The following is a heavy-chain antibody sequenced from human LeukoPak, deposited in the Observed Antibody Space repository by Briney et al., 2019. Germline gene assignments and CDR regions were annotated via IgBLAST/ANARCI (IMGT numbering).Heavy chain of an antibody. CDR1: GGSISSSSSIC. J-gene: IGHJ4*02. CDR3: ANLRSYCTNGVCQYYFDY. V-gene: IGHV4-4*02. Sequence: SETLSLTCAVSGGSISSSSSICWTWVRQPPGKGLEWIGEINHSGSTNYNPSLKSRVTISVDTSKNQFSLKLSSVTAADTAVYYCANLRSYCTNGVCQYYFDYWGQGTLVTVSS. CDR2: INHSGST. D-gene: IGHD2-8*01.